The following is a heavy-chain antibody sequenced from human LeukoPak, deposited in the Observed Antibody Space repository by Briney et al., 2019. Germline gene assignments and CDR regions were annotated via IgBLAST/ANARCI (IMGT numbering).Heavy chain of an antibody. CDR2: TKPDGTAE. Sequence: GGSLRLSCAASGFTFRNYWMGWGRQAPGKGLEWVANTKPDGTAEYYADSVRGRFTTSRDNANNFPYLQMNSLGGEDTAVYYCARDGGLHTNFDYWGQGTLVTVSS. CDR3: ARDGGLHTNFDY. CDR1: GFTFRNYW. V-gene: IGHV3-7*01. J-gene: IGHJ4*02. D-gene: IGHD2-15*01.